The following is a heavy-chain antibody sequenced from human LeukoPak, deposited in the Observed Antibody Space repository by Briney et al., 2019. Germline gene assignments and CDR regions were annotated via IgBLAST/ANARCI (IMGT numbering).Heavy chain of an antibody. CDR2: INPNSGGT. V-gene: IGHV1-2*02. Sequence: ASVKVSCKASGYTFTGYYMHWVRQAPGQGREWMGWINPNSGGTNHAQKFQGRVTMTRDTSISTAYTELSRLRSDDTAVYYCATQGDARKLELLYYYYYMDVWGKGTTVTVSS. J-gene: IGHJ6*03. D-gene: IGHD1-7*01. CDR1: GYTFTGYY. CDR3: ATQGDARKLELLYYYYYMDV.